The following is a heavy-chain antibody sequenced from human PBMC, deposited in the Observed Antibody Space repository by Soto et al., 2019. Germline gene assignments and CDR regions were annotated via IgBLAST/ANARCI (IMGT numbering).Heavy chain of an antibody. D-gene: IGHD1-26*01. CDR1: GFTFSNYA. CDR2: VNNGGGGT. Sequence: EVLLLDSGGGLVQPGGSLRLSCAASGFTFSNYAMTWVRQAPGKGPEWISTVNNGGGGTYYADSVKGRFTISRDNSKNTLYLQATCLRAEETSVYYCAKERLGRGIDYWGQGILVTVPS. J-gene: IGHJ4*02. CDR3: AKERLGRGIDY. V-gene: IGHV3-23*01.